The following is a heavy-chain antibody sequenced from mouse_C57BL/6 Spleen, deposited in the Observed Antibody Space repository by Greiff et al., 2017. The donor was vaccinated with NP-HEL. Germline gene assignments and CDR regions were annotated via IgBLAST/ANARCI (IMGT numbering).Heavy chain of an antibody. CDR3: ARPLHYDYDRAWFAY. J-gene: IGHJ3*01. CDR2: ISSGSSTI. Sequence: EVKLVESGGGLVKPGGSLKLSCAASGFTFSDYGMHWVRQAPEKGLEWVAYISSGSSTIYYADTVKGRFTISRDNAKNTLFLQMTSLRSEDTAMYYCARPLHYDYDRAWFAYWGQGTLVTVSA. CDR1: GFTFSDYG. D-gene: IGHD2-4*01. V-gene: IGHV5-17*01.